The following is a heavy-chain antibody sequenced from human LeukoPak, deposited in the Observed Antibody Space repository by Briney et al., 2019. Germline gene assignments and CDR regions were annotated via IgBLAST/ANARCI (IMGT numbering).Heavy chain of an antibody. D-gene: IGHD3-22*01. Sequence: SETLSLTCAVYGGSFSGYYWSWIRQPPGKGLEWIGEINHSGSTNYSPSLKSRVTISVDTSKNQFSLKLSSVTAADTAVYYCAREIGYYDSSGYSGYYYYYMDVWGKGTTVTVSS. CDR1: GGSFSGYY. J-gene: IGHJ6*03. V-gene: IGHV4-34*01. CDR2: INHSGST. CDR3: AREIGYYDSSGYSGYYYYYMDV.